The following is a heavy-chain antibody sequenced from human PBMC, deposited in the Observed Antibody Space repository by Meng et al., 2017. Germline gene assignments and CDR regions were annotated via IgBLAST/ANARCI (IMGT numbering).Heavy chain of an antibody. Sequence: GESLKISCAASGFTFSSYAMHWVRQAPGKGLEWVAVISYSGGNKYYADSVKGRFTISRDNSKNTLYLQMNSLKAEDTAGYYCARDPYYYGSGCLEYWGQGTLVTVSS. CDR3: ARDPYYYGSGCLEY. V-gene: IGHV3-30*04. CDR2: ISYSGGNK. J-gene: IGHJ4*02. D-gene: IGHD3-10*01. CDR1: GFTFSSYA.